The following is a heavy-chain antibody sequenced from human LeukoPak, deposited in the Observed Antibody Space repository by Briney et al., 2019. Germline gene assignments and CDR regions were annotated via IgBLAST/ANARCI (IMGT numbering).Heavy chain of an antibody. Sequence: PGGSLRLSCAASGFTFSTYWMHWVRQAPGEGLVWVSRINTDGRTTTYADSVKGRFTISRDNAKNTLYLQMNSLRAEDTAVYYCVRSNFVADTRGYWYDPWGQGTLVTVSS. D-gene: IGHD3-10*01. CDR1: GFTFSTYW. CDR3: VRSNFVADTRGYWYDP. V-gene: IGHV3-74*01. J-gene: IGHJ5*02. CDR2: INTDGRTT.